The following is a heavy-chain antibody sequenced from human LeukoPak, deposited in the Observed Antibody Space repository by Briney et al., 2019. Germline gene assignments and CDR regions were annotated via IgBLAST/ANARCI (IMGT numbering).Heavy chain of an antibody. V-gene: IGHV4-59*01. CDR3: ARGVTKLDY. D-gene: IGHD1-26*01. CDR2: IYYSGIT. Sequence: SETLSLTCTVSGGSISNYYWTWIRQPPGKGLEWIEYIYYSGITNYNPSLKSRVTISVDTSKNQFSLKLSSVTAADTAVYYCARGVTKLDYWGQGTLVTVSS. J-gene: IGHJ4*02. CDR1: GGSISNYY.